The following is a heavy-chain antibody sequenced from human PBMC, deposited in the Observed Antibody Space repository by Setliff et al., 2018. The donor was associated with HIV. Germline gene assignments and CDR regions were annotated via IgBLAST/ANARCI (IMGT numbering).Heavy chain of an antibody. CDR3: ARAYNVYDYRFDSSGYDY. CDR2: LYSSGTT. D-gene: IGHD3-22*01. Sequence: SETLSLTCAVYGGSFNDYYWGWIRQPPGKGLEWIGSLYSSGTTYYNPSLRSRVTISLDTSKNQFSLKLNSVTAADTAVYYCARAYNVYDYRFDSSGYDYWGQGTLVTVSS. CDR1: GGSFNDYY. V-gene: IGHV4-34*01. J-gene: IGHJ4*02.